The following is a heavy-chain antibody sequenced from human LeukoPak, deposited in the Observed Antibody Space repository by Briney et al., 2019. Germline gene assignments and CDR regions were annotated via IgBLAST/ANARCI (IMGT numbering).Heavy chain of an antibody. Sequence: GASVKVSCKASGGTFSSYAISWVRQTPGQGLEWMGWMNPNSGNTGYAQKFQGRVTMTRNTSISTAYMELSSLRSEDTAVYYCARGKRRMRDYGSGSYYKSIGPEGSTPWGQGTLVTVSS. V-gene: IGHV1-8*02. J-gene: IGHJ5*02. D-gene: IGHD3-10*01. CDR2: MNPNSGNT. CDR1: GGTFSSYA. CDR3: ARGKRRMRDYGSGSYYKSIGPEGSTP.